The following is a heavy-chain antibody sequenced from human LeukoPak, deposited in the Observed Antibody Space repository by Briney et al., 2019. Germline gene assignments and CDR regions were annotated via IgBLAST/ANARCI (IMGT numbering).Heavy chain of an antibody. CDR3: ARGPVGDGYYYYYYMDV. CDR1: GGSFSGYY. J-gene: IGHJ6*03. V-gene: IGHV4-34*01. CDR2: INHSGST. D-gene: IGHD5-24*01. Sequence: SETLSLTCAVYGGSFSGYYWSWIRQPPGKGLEWIGEINHSGSTNYNPSLKSRVTISVDTSKDQFSLKLSSVTAADTAVYYCARGPVGDGYYYYYYMDVWGKGTTVTVSS.